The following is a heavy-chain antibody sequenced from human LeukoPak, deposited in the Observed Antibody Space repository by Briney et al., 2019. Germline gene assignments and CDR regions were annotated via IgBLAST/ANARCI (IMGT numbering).Heavy chain of an antibody. CDR3: ARAYCSSTSCPYEP. D-gene: IGHD2-2*01. CDR2: INHSGST. V-gene: IGHV4-34*01. J-gene: IGHJ4*02. Sequence: PSETLSLTCAVYGGSFSGYYWSWIRQPPGKGLEWIGEINHSGSTNYNPSLKSRVTISVDTSKNQFSLKLSSVTAADTAVYYCARAYCSSTSCPYEPWGQGTLVTVSS. CDR1: GGSFSGYY.